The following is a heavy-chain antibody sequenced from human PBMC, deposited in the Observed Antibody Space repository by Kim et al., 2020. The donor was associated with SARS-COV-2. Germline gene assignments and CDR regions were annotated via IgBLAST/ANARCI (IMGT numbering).Heavy chain of an antibody. D-gene: IGHD1-1*01. J-gene: IGHJ6*02. CDR3: ARDGTQVAGGFYYYGMDV. CDR2: ISSSGSTI. CDR1: GFTFSSYG. Sequence: GGSLRLSCAASGFTFSSYGMNWVRQAPGKGLEWVSDISSSGSTIYYADSVKGRFTISRDNSKNSLYLQMNSLRDEDTAVYYCARDGTQVAGGFYYYGMDVWGQGTLVTVSS. V-gene: IGHV3-48*02.